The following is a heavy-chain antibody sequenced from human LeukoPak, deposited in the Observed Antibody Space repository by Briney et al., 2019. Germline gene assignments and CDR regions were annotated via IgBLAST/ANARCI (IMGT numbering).Heavy chain of an antibody. V-gene: IGHV4-59*01. Sequence: SGTLSLTCTVSGGSISSYYWSWIRQPPGKGLEWIGYIYYSGSTNYNPSLKSRVTISVDTSRNQFSLKLSSVTAADTAVYYCATTYSGSYFQHWGQGTLVTVSS. J-gene: IGHJ1*01. CDR1: GGSISSYY. CDR3: ATTYSGSYFQH. CDR2: IYYSGST. D-gene: IGHD1-26*01.